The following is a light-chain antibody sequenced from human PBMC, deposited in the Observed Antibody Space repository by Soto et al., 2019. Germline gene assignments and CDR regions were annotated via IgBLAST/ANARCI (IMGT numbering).Light chain of an antibody. CDR1: QRVSSN. J-gene: IGKJ1*01. Sequence: EIVMTQSPATLSVSPGERATLSCMASQRVSSNLAWYQQKPGQAPRLLIYGASTRATGIPARFSGSGSGTEFTLTISSLQSEDFAVYYCQQYNNWPGWTFGQGTKVEIK. CDR3: QQYNNWPGWT. CDR2: GAS. V-gene: IGKV3-15*01.